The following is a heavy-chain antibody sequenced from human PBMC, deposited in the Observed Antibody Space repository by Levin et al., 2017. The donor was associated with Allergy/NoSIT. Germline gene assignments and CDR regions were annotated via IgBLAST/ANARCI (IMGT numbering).Heavy chain of an antibody. Sequence: GESLKISCAASGFTFSNYFIHWVRQAPGKGLEWVAVISYGGKSQYYVESVQGRFTISRDNSKKTLYLQMDSLRDEDTAVYYCSRDDRVTVTLNQHFGMDVWGQGTTVIVSS. CDR3: SRDDRVTVTLNQHFGMDV. CDR2: ISYGGKSQ. D-gene: IGHD4-17*01. CDR1: GFTFSNYF. V-gene: IGHV3-30*14. J-gene: IGHJ6*02.